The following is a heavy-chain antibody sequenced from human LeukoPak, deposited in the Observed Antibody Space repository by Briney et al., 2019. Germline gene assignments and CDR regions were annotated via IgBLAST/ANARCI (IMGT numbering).Heavy chain of an antibody. Sequence: PSETLSLTCTVSGGSISSYYWSWIRQPPGKGLEWIGYIFYSGSTNYNPSLKSRVTISVDTSKNQFSLKLRSVTAADTAVYYCVRDAFGGVIVSWGQGTLVTVSS. V-gene: IGHV4-59*12. CDR2: IFYSGST. D-gene: IGHD3-16*02. CDR3: VRDAFGGVIVS. CDR1: GGSISSYY. J-gene: IGHJ5*02.